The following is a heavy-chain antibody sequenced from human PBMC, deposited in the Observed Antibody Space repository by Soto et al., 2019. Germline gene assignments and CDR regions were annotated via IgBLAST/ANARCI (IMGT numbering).Heavy chain of an antibody. V-gene: IGHV4-30-2*01. CDR3: ARVKSRYCGGDCHSTDWFDP. CDR2: IYHSGST. D-gene: IGHD2-21*02. Sequence: SETLSLTCAVSGGSISSGGYSWSWIRQPPGKGLEWIGYIYHSGSTYYNPSLKSRVTISVDRSKNQFSLKLSSVTAADTAVYYCARVKSRYCGGDCHSTDWFDPWGQGTLVTVSS. J-gene: IGHJ5*02. CDR1: GGSISSGGYS.